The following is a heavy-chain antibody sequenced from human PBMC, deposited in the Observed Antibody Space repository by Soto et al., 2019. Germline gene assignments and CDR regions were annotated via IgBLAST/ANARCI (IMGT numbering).Heavy chain of an antibody. CDR3: TRHDGANDAFDI. Sequence: PGGSLRLSCAASVFTFSGSAMHWVRQASGKGLEWVGRIRSKANSYATAYAASVKGRFTISRDDSKNTAYLQMNSLKTEDTAVYYCTRHDGANDAFDIWGQGTMVTVSS. V-gene: IGHV3-73*01. CDR2: IRSKANSYAT. J-gene: IGHJ3*02. D-gene: IGHD1-26*01. CDR1: VFTFSGSA.